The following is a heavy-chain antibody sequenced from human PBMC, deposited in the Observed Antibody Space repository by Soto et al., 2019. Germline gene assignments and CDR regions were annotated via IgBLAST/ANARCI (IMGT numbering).Heavy chain of an antibody. V-gene: IGHV3-7*05. CDR3: AREGIAAAGFYYYYYGMDV. D-gene: IGHD6-13*01. CDR1: GFTFSSYW. CDR2: IKQEGSEK. Sequence: EVQLVESGGGLVQPGGSLRLSCAASGFTFSSYWMSWVRQAPGKGLEWVANIKQEGSEKYYVDSVKGRFTISRDNAKNSLYLQMNSLRAEDTAVYYCAREGIAAAGFYYYYYGMDVWGQGTTVTVSS. J-gene: IGHJ6*02.